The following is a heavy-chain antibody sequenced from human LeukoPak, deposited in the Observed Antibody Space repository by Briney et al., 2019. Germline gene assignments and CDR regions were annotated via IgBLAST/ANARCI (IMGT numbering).Heavy chain of an antibody. CDR1: GFTFSSYW. D-gene: IGHD1-7*01. J-gene: IGHJ3*02. CDR3: ARALYNWNYGALGAFDI. CDR2: NNSDGRST. Sequence: GGSLRLSCAASGFTFSSYWMHWVRQAPGKGLVWVSRNNSDGRSTSYADSVKGRFTISRDNAKNTLYLQMNSLRAEDTAVYYCARALYNWNYGALGAFDIWGQGTIVTVSS. V-gene: IGHV3-74*01.